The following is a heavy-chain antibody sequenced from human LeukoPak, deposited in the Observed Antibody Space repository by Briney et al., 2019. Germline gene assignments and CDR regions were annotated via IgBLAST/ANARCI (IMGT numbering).Heavy chain of an antibody. J-gene: IGHJ4*02. CDR2: IKQDGSEK. Sequence: GGSLRLSCAASEFTFSSYWMSWVRQAPGKGLEWVANIKQDGSEKYYVDSVKGRFTISRDNAKSSLYLQMNSLRAEDTAVYYCARERTMVRGVISYSDYWGQGTLVTVSS. D-gene: IGHD3-10*01. CDR3: ARERTMVRGVISYSDY. V-gene: IGHV3-7*01. CDR1: EFTFSSYW.